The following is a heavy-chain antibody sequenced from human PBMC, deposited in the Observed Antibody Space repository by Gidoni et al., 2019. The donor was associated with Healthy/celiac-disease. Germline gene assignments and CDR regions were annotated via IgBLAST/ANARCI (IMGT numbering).Heavy chain of an antibody. CDR2: MSGSGGST. V-gene: IGHV3-23*01. CDR3: ANSAIIRSGITYYYDSSGYYGPFDY. D-gene: IGHD3-22*01. J-gene: IGHJ4*02. Sequence: EVQLLESGGVLVQPGGSLRRACAASGFTFSSYAMRWVRQAPGKGLVWVSAMSGSGGSTYYAASVKGRFTISRDNSKNTLYLQMNSLRAEDTAVYYCANSAIIRSGITYYYDSSGYYGPFDYWGQGTLVTVSS. CDR1: GFTFSSYA.